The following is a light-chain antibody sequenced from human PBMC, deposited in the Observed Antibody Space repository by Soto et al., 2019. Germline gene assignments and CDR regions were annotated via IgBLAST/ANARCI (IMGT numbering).Light chain of an antibody. CDR2: QVT. CDR3: SSYTDSSNYV. CDR1: SXDLAIYNY. Sequence: QSALTQPGSVSGSPGQSITISCTGTSXDLAIYNYVSWYQQQPGKAPKLMIYQVTNRPSGVSNRFSGSRSGNTASLTISGLQAEDEADYYCSSYTDSSNYVFGTGTKVNVL. J-gene: IGLJ1*01. V-gene: IGLV2-14*01.